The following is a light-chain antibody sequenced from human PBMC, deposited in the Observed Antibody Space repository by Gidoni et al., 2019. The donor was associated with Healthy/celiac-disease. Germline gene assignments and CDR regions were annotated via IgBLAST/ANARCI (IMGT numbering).Light chain of an antibody. CDR3: LQDYNDPLT. J-gene: IGKJ4*01. V-gene: IGKV1-6*01. CDR1: QGIRND. CDR2: AAS. Sequence: ALHMTQSPSSLSASVGDRGTITCRASQGIRNDLGWYQQKPGKAPKLLIYAASSLQSGVPSRFSGSGSGTDFTLTISSLQPEDFATYYCLQDYNDPLTFGGGTKVEIK.